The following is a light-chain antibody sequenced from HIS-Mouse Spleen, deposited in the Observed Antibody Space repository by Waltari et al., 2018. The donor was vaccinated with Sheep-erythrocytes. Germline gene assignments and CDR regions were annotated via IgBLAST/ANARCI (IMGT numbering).Light chain of an antibody. J-gene: IGKJ4*01. V-gene: IGKV4-1*01. Sequence: DIVMTQSTDSLAVSLGERAPSHCKSSQSVLYSSNNKNSLAWYQQKPGQPPKLLIYWASTRESGVPDRFSGSGSGTDFTLTISSLQAEDVAVYYCQQYYSTLTFGGGTKVEIK. CDR1: QSVLYSSNNKNS. CDR3: QQYYSTLT. CDR2: WAS.